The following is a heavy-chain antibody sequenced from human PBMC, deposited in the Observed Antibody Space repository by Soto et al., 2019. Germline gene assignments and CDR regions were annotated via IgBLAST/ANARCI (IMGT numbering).Heavy chain of an antibody. J-gene: IGHJ1*01. D-gene: IGHD3-22*01. CDR2: ISYDGSNK. CDR3: AREWGYYDGYFQH. CDR1: GFTFSSYA. Sequence: QVQLVESGGGVVQPGRSLRLSCAASGFTFSSYAMHWVRQAPGKGLEWVAVISYDGSNKDYADSVKGRFTISRDNYKNPLYLQMNSLRAEDTAVYYCAREWGYYDGYFQHWGQGTLVPVSS. V-gene: IGHV3-30-3*01.